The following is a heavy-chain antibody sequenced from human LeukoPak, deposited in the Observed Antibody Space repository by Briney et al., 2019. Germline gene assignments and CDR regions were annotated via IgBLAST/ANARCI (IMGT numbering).Heavy chain of an antibody. V-gene: IGHV3-74*01. CDR2: INSDGSST. Sequence: GGSLRLSCAASGFTFSSYWMHWVRQAPGKGLVWVSRINSDGSSTSYADSVKGRFTISRDNAKNTLYLQMNSLRAEDTAVYYCARAPPLEWLLFLDYWGQGTLVTVSS. CDR1: GFTFSSYW. D-gene: IGHD3-3*01. CDR3: ARAPPLEWLLFLDY. J-gene: IGHJ4*02.